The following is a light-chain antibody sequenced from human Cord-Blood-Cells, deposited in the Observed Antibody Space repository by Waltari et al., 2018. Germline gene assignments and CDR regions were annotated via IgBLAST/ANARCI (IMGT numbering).Light chain of an antibody. CDR3: QQYNNWPLT. V-gene: IGKV3-15*01. Sequence: EIVMTQSPATLSVSPGERATLSCRARQSVSSNLAWYQQKPGQAPRLLIYGASTRATCIPARFSGSGSGTEFTLTISSLQSEDFAVYYCQQYNNWPLTFGGGTKVEIK. CDR1: QSVSSN. J-gene: IGKJ4*01. CDR2: GAS.